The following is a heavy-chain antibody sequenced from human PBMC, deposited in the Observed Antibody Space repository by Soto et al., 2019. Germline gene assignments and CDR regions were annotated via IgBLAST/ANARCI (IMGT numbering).Heavy chain of an antibody. J-gene: IGHJ4*02. CDR1: GYAFSNYW. D-gene: IGHD2-21*01. Sequence: GSSLKISCEGSGYAFSNYWINWVRQVSGKGLEWMGRIDPTDSFTNYSPSFQGHVTFSVDKSTSTAYVQWSSLKAADTAMYYCCRQGGDCYYIGYWGQGTLVSVSS. CDR2: IDPTDSFT. V-gene: IGHV5-10-1*01. CDR3: CRQGGDCYYIGY.